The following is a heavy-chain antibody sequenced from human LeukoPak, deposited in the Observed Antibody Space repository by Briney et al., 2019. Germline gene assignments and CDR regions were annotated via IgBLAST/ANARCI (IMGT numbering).Heavy chain of an antibody. V-gene: IGHV3-23*01. CDR3: AKGAASGLVDWFDP. D-gene: IGHD1-26*01. J-gene: IGHJ5*02. CDR2: ITGDYAT. CDR1: GFTFSNFA. Sequence: GGSQTLSCAASGFTFSNFAMMWLRQAPGKALEGVSSITGDYATYSADPAKGRFTTSSDHSKNIVYLQMDSLRDDDPAVYYCAKGAASGLVDWFDPWGQGTLVTVPS.